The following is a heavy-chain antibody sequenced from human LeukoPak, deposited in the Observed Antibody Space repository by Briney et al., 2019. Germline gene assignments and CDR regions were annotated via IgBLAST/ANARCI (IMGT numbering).Heavy chain of an antibody. D-gene: IGHD2-8*02. J-gene: IGHJ4*02. CDR3: ATYRQVLLPFES. CDR2: ISSSSTI. CDR1: GFTFSSYS. V-gene: IGHV3-48*01. Sequence: GGSLRLSCAASGFTFSSYSMNWVRQAPGKGLEWVSYISSSSTIYYADSVKGRFTISRDNSKSTLSLQMNSLRAEDTAIYYCATYRQVLLPFESWGQGTLVTVSS.